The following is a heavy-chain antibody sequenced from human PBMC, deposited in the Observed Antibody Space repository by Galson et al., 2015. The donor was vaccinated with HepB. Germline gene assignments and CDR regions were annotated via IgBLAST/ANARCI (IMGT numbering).Heavy chain of an antibody. V-gene: IGHV3-74*01. CDR2: INSDGSST. CDR3: ARGLPLTIGYCSGGSCLGLDAFDI. Sequence: SLRLSCAASGFTFSSYWMHWVRQAPGKGLVWVSRINSDGSSTSYADSVKGRFTISRDNAKNTLYLQMNSLRAEDTAVYYCARGLPLTIGYCSGGSCLGLDAFDIWGQGTMVTVSS. J-gene: IGHJ3*02. D-gene: IGHD2-15*01. CDR1: GFTFSSYW.